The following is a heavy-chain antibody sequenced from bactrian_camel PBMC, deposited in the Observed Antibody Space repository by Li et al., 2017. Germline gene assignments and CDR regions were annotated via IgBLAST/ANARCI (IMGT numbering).Heavy chain of an antibody. D-gene: IGHD6*01. CDR2: IWTGASST. CDR3: ATGGSGWWGRGGHS. J-gene: IGHJ6*01. CDR1: GFTFSGYW. V-gene: IGHV3S1*01. Sequence: HVQLVESGGELVQPGGSLRLSCAASGFTFSGYWMYWIRQAPGKGLEWVSGIWTGASSTNYTDSVKGRFTISRDDAKNTLYLQMNSLKTEDTAVYYCATGGSGWWGRGGHSWGQGTQVTVS.